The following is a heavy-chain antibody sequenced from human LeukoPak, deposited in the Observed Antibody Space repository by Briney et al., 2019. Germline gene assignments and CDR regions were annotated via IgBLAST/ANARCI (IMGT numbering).Heavy chain of an antibody. CDR1: GGSISSYY. J-gene: IGHJ3*02. CDR3: ARGFGDGGLNDAFDI. D-gene: IGHD3-10*01. CDR2: IYYSGST. V-gene: IGHV4-59*01. Sequence: PSETLSLTCTVSGGSISSYYWSWIRQPPGKGLEWIGYIYYSGSTNYNPSLKSRVTISVDTSKNQFSLKLSSVTAADTAVYYCARGFGDGGLNDAFDIWGQGTMVTVSS.